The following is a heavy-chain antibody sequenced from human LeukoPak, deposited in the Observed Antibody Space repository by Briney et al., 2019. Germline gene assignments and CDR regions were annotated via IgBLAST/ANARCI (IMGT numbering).Heavy chain of an antibody. Sequence: ASVKVSCKASGYTFTSYDINWVRQAPGQGLEWMGRMNPNSGNTGYAQKFQGRVTMTRNTSISTAYMELSSLRSEDTAVYYCARGAKDFWSGYDYWGQGTPVTVSS. CDR1: GYTFTSYD. CDR2: MNPNSGNT. J-gene: IGHJ4*02. D-gene: IGHD3-3*01. V-gene: IGHV1-8*01. CDR3: ARGAKDFWSGYDY.